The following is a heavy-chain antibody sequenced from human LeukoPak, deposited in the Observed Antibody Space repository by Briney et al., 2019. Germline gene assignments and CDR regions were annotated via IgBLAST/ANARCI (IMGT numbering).Heavy chain of an antibody. CDR2: IRSKTDGGKT. V-gene: IGHV3-15*01. Sequence: PGGFLRLSCAASAFTFSNVWMSWVRQAPGKGLEWVGRIRSKTDGGKTDYAAPVKGRFTISRDDSKNTLYLQMDSLKTEDTAVYYCTIPASGYSYGVLDSWGQGALVTVSS. J-gene: IGHJ4*02. CDR3: TIPASGYSYGVLDS. CDR1: AFTFSNVW. D-gene: IGHD5-18*01.